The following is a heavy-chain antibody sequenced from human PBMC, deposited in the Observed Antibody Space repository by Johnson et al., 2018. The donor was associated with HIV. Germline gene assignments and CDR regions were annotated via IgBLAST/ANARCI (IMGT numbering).Heavy chain of an antibody. CDR1: GFTFSSYG. D-gene: IGHD3-10*01. CDR2: IRYDGSNK. Sequence: QVQLVESGGGVVQPGGSLRLSCAASGFTFSSYGMHWVRQAPGKGLEWVAFIRYDGSNKYYADSVKGRFTISRDNSKNTLYLQMNSLRAEDTALYYCARRLWFRNLYDAFDIWGQGTMVTVSS. CDR3: ARRLWFRNLYDAFDI. J-gene: IGHJ3*02. V-gene: IGHV3-30*02.